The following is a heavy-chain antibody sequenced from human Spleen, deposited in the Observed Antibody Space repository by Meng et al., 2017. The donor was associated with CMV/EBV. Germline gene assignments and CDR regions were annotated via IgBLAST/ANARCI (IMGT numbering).Heavy chain of an antibody. V-gene: IGHV1-69*10. J-gene: IGHJ4*02. CDR2: IIPILGIA. CDR1: GGTFSSYA. Sequence: SVKVSCKASGGTFSSYAISWVRQAPGQGLEWMGGIIPILGIANYAQKFQGRVTITADKSTSTAYMELSSLRPEDTAVYYCAKEGDVGGSWYALYYFDSWGQGTLVTVSS. CDR3: AKEGDVGGSWYALYYFDS. D-gene: IGHD6-13*01.